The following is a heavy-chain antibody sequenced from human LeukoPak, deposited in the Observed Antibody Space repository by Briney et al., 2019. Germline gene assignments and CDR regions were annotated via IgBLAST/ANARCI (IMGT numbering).Heavy chain of an antibody. CDR2: INPNSGGT. CDR1: GYTFTGYF. Sequence: ASVKVSCKASGYTFTGYFMHWVRQAPGQGLEWMGWINPNSGGTNYAQKFQGRVTMTGDTSISTAYMDLSSLRSDDTAVYYCARVGLLVAFLDYWGQGTLVTVSS. J-gene: IGHJ4*02. V-gene: IGHV1-2*02. CDR3: ARVGLLVAFLDY. D-gene: IGHD2-8*02.